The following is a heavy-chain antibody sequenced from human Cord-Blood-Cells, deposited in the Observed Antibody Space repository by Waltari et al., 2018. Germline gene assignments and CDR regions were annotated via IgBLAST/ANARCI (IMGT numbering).Heavy chain of an antibody. CDR3: AKDLRGSDAFDI. V-gene: IGHV3-23*01. CDR2: ISGSGGST. D-gene: IGHD3-16*01. CDR1: GFTFSSYA. Sequence: EVQLLESGGGLVQPGGSLRLSCAAFGFTFSSYAMSWARQAPGKGLEWVSAISGSGGSTYYSDSVKGRFTISRDNSKNTLYLQMNRLRAEDTAVYYCAKDLRGSDAFDIWGQGTMVTVSS. J-gene: IGHJ3*02.